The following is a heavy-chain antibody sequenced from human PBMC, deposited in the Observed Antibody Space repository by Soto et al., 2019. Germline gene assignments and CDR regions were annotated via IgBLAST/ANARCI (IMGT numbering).Heavy chain of an antibody. V-gene: IGHV3-23*01. CDR3: AKEPAAPYTFDY. D-gene: IGHD2-2*01. J-gene: IGHJ4*02. CDR2: MSGSGGRT. Sequence: GGSLRLSCAASGFTFSTYAMSWVRQAPGKGLEWVSVMSGSGGRTYYADSVKGRFTISRDNSKNTLYLQMNSLRAEDTAVYYCAKEPAAPYTFDYWGQRTLVTVSS. CDR1: GFTFSTYA.